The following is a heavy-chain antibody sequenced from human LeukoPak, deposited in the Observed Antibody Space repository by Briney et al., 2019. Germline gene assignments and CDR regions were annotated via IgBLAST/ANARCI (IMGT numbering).Heavy chain of an antibody. J-gene: IGHJ3*02. V-gene: IGHV4-39*07. CDR2: IYYSGST. CDR3: ARVIQTGDKPSDAFDI. D-gene: IGHD7-27*01. CDR1: GGSISSSSYY. Sequence: PSETLSLTCTVSGGSISSSSYYWGWIRQPPGKGLEWIGSIYYSGSTHYNPSLKSRVTISVDTSKNQFSLKLSSVTAADTAVYYCARVIQTGDKPSDAFDIWGQGTMVTVSS.